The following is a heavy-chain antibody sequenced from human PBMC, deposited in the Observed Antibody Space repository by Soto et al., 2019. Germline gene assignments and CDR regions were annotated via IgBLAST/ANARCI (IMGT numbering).Heavy chain of an antibody. J-gene: IGHJ6*02. CDR2: ISGSGGST. V-gene: IGHV3-23*01. D-gene: IGHD3-22*01. CDR1: GFTFSSYA. CDR3: AKSGRITMIVVAHDRYGMDV. Sequence: GGSLRLSCAASGFTFSSYAMSWVRQAPGKGLEWVSAISGSGGSTYYADSVKGRFTISRDNSKNTLYLQMNSLRAEDTAVYYCAKSGRITMIVVAHDRYGMDVWGQGTTVTVSS.